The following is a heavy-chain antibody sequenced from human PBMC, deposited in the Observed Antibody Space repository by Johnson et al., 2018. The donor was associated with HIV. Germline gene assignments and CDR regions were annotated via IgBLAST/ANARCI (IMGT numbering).Heavy chain of an antibody. CDR1: GFTFDDYG. CDR3: ARDRGQRAPLCAFDI. Sequence: VESGGGLVQPGGSLRLSCAASGFTFDDYGMSWVRQAPGKGLEWVSGINWNGGSTGYADSVKGRFTISRDNAKNSLYLQMNSLRAEDTALYYCARDRGQRAPLCAFDIWGQGTMVTVSS. CDR2: INWNGGST. V-gene: IGHV3-20*04. J-gene: IGHJ3*02. D-gene: IGHD3-10*01.